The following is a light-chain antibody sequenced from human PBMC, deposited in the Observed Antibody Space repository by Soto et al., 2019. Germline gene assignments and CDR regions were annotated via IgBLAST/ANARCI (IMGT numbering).Light chain of an antibody. Sequence: DIQMTQSPSTLSASVGDRVTITCRASQSISSWLAWYRQKPGKAPKLLIYDASSLESGVSSRFSGSGSGTEFTLTISSLQPDDFATYYCQQYNSYSLTFGQGTKVDIK. J-gene: IGKJ1*01. CDR2: DAS. CDR3: QQYNSYSLT. V-gene: IGKV1-5*01. CDR1: QSISSW.